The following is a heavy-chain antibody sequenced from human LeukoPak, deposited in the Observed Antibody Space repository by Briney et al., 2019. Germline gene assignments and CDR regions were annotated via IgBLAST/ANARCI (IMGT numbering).Heavy chain of an antibody. Sequence: ASVKVSCKASGYTFTSYAMHWVRQAPGQRLEWMGWINAGNGNTKYSQKFQGRVSITRDTSASTAYMELSSLRSEDTAVYYCARDMEYCSSTSCQNGMDVWGKGTTVTVSS. CDR1: GYTFTSYA. CDR2: INAGNGNT. J-gene: IGHJ6*04. D-gene: IGHD2-2*01. V-gene: IGHV1-3*01. CDR3: ARDMEYCSSTSCQNGMDV.